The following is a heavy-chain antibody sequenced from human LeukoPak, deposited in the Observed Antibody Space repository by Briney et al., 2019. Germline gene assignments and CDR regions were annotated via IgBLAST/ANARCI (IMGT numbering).Heavy chain of an antibody. J-gene: IGHJ4*02. CDR3: AKEQESGSYFSSYGY. Sequence: GGSLRLSCAASGFTFSSYWMHWVRQAPGKGLVWVSRINSDGSSTTYADSVKGRFTISRDNAKNTLYLQMNSLRAEDTAVYYCAKEQESGSYFSSYGYWGQGTLVTVSS. CDR1: GFTFSSYW. CDR2: INSDGSST. V-gene: IGHV3-74*01. D-gene: IGHD1-26*01.